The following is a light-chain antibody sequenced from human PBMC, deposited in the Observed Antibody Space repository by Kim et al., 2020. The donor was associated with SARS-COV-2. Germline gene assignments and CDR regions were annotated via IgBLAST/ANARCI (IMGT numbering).Light chain of an antibody. CDR2: GTS. CDR3: QQYGTSPSLT. CDR1: QRVSSSY. V-gene: IGKV3-20*01. Sequence: EIMLTQSPGTLSLSPGERATLSCRARQRVSSSYLAWYQQKPGQAPRLLIFGTSTRATGIPDRFSGSGSGTDFTLTFSGLEPEDFAVYYCQQYGTSPSLTFGGGTKVDIK. J-gene: IGKJ4*01.